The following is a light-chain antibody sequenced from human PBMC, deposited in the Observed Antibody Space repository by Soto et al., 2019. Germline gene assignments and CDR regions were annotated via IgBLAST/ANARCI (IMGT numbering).Light chain of an antibody. V-gene: IGKV3-15*01. J-gene: IGKJ3*01. CDR1: QRVMSN. CDR2: SAS. Sequence: VMTQSPSTLSVSPGERATVSWRASQRVMSNLAWYQQKPGQPPRRLIYSASTRATGIPGRFSGRGSGTEFTLTISSLEPEASAVYYCQQRSNWLFGPGTKVDI. CDR3: QQRSNWL.